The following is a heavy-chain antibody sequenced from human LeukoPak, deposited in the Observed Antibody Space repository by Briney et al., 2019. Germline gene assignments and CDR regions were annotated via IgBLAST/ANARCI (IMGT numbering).Heavy chain of an antibody. CDR3: AKDGSSVSSSWYRFDY. D-gene: IGHD6-13*01. V-gene: IGHV3-23*01. CDR2: INGSGGST. CDR1: GFTFSNYA. J-gene: IGHJ4*02. Sequence: GGSLRLSCAASGFTFSNYAMSWVRQAPGKGLEWVSAINGSGGSTYYADSVKGRFTISRGNSKNTLYLQMNSLRAEDTAVYYCAKDGSSVSSSWYRFDYWGQGTLVTVSS.